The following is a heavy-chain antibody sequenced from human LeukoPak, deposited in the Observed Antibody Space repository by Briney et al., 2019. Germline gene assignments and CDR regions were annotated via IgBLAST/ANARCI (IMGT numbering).Heavy chain of an antibody. CDR2: FDHENDET. CDR3: ATDGSGRYAVDR. CDR1: GYTLNGLS. Sequence: GASVKVSCKVSGYTLNGLSMYWVRQGPGQGLEWMGSFDHENDETTYAEIFQGRSIMTEDTSTQTAYMELSSLRSEDTAIYYCATDGSGRYAVDRWGQGTLVTVSS. D-gene: IGHD3-10*01. V-gene: IGHV1-24*01. J-gene: IGHJ5*02.